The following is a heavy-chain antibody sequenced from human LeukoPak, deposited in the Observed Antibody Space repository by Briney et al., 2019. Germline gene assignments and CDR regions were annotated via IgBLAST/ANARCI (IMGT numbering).Heavy chain of an antibody. J-gene: IGHJ4*02. V-gene: IGHV3-11*01. CDR2: ISSSGSTI. Sequence: GGSLGLSCAASGFTFSDYYMSWIRQAPGKGLEWVSYISSSGSTIYYADSVKGRFTISRDNAKNSLYLQMNSLRAEDTAVYYCARDIPKGYSGSSRYFDYWGQGTLVTVSS. CDR3: ARDIPKGYSGSSRYFDY. D-gene: IGHD6-6*01. CDR1: GFTFSDYY.